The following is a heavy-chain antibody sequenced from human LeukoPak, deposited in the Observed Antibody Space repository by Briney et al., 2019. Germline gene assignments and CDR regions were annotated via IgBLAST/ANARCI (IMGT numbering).Heavy chain of an antibody. Sequence: GGSLRLSCAASGFTFSSYEMNWVRQAPGKGLEWVSYISSSGSTIYYADSVKGRFTISRDSAKNSLYLQMNSLRAEDTAVYYCARDPMTTVTTLHDAFDIWGQGTMVTVSS. CDR1: GFTFSSYE. V-gene: IGHV3-48*03. D-gene: IGHD4-17*01. CDR3: ARDPMTTVTTLHDAFDI. CDR2: ISSSGSTI. J-gene: IGHJ3*02.